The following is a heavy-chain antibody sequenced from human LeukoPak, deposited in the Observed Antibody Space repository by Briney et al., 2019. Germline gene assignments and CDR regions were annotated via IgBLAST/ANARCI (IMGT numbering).Heavy chain of an antibody. D-gene: IGHD3-22*01. CDR1: GYSFSSYW. Sequence: GESLKISCKGSGYSFSSYWIGWVRQMPGKGLEWMGIIYPGDSDTRYSPSFQGQVTISADKSISTAYLQWSSLKASDTAMYYCARRSYYDTSGYYHYFDYWGQGILVTVSS. CDR3: ARRSYYDTSGYYHYFDY. CDR2: IYPGDSDT. J-gene: IGHJ4*02. V-gene: IGHV5-51*01.